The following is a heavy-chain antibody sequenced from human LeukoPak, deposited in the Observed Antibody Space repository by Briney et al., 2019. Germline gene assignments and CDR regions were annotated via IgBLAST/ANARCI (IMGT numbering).Heavy chain of an antibody. CDR3: ARCTSTSCYNFDY. V-gene: IGHV4-61*09. CDR1: GGSINSGSYY. CDR2: IYTTGST. J-gene: IGHJ4*02. D-gene: IGHD2-2*02. Sequence: SETLSLTCTVSGGSINSGSYYWNWIRQSAGKGLEWIGHIYTTGSTNYSPSLRSRVTISLDTSKNQFTLKLNSVTAADTAVYYCARCTSTSCYNFDYWGQGTLVTVSS.